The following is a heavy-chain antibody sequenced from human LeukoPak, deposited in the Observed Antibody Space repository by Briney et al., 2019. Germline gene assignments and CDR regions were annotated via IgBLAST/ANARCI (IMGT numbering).Heavy chain of an antibody. CDR1: GGSFSGYY. Sequence: SETLSLTCAVYGGSFSGYYWSWIHQPPGKGLEWVGEINHGGSTNYNPSLKSRVTISVDTSKNQFSLKLSSVTAADTAVYYCARGLPGPFDIWGQGTMVTVSS. CDR3: ARGLPGPFDI. V-gene: IGHV4-34*01. D-gene: IGHD1-14*01. CDR2: INHGGST. J-gene: IGHJ3*02.